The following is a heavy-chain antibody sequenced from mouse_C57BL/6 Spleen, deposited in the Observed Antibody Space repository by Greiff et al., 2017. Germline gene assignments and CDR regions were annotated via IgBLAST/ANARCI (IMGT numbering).Heavy chain of an antibody. Sequence: VQLQQPGAELVRPGTSVKLSCKASGYTFTSYWMHWVKQRPGQGLEWIGVIDPSDSYTNYNQKFKGKATLTVDTSSSTAYMQLSSLTSEDSAVYYCAREDGYDGFAYWGKGTLVTVSA. J-gene: IGHJ3*01. V-gene: IGHV1-59*01. CDR2: IDPSDSYT. D-gene: IGHD2-2*01. CDR3: AREDGYDGFAY. CDR1: GYTFTSYW.